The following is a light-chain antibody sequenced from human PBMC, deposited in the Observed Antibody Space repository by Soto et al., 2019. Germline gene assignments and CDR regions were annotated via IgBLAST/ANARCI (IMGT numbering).Light chain of an antibody. CDR3: QQYGSSPRT. J-gene: IGKJ1*01. CDR2: DTS. V-gene: IGKV3-20*01. Sequence: EIVLTQSPGTLSLSPGERATLSCRASQSVNSGYLAWYQHTPGQAPRLLIYDTSNRATGIPDRFSGSGSGTDFTLTISRLEPEDFAVFYCQQYGSSPRTFGQGTKVDIK. CDR1: QSVNSGY.